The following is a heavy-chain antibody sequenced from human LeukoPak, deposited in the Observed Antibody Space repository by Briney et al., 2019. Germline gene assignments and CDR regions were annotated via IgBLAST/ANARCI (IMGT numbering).Heavy chain of an antibody. D-gene: IGHD2-15*01. CDR1: GFTFSGHG. CDR3: AREIRYCSGSKCYLFDY. J-gene: IGHJ4*02. CDR2: IWFDGSQK. Sequence: GGSLRLSCAASGFTFSGHGMHWVRQAPGKGLEWVAVIWFDGSQKYYADSVKDRFTISRDNSKNTLYLEMNSLRAEDTAVYYCAREIRYCSGSKCYLFDYWGQGTLVTVSS. V-gene: IGHV3-33*01.